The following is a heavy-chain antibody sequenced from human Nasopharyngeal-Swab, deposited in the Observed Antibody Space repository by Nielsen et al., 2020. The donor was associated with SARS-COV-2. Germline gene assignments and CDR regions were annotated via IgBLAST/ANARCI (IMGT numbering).Heavy chain of an antibody. J-gene: IGHJ6*03. CDR1: GGSISRYY. CDR2: IYYSGST. V-gene: IGHV4-59*01. D-gene: IGHD3-3*01. Sequence: SETLSLTCTLSGGSISRYYWSWNRQPTGQGLEWIGYIYYSGSTNYTPSLKSRVTISVDTSKNQFSLNLSSVPASDTAVYYCARDRRAVWSGYYYYYMDVWGKWTTVTVSS. CDR3: ARDRRAVWSGYYYYYMDV.